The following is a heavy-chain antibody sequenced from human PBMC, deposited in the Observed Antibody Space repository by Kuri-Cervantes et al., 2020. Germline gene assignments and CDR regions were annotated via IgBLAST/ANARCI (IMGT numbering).Heavy chain of an antibody. V-gene: IGHV1-8*01. J-gene: IGHJ6*02. D-gene: IGHD6-19*01. CDR3: AKDLGKIAVAGDTFYYYYGMDV. Sequence: ASVKVSCKASGYTFTSYDINWVRQATGQGLEWMGWMNPNSGNTGYAQKFQGKVTMTRNTSISTAYMELSSLRSEDTAVYYCAKDLGKIAVAGDTFYYYYGMDVWGQGTTVTVSS. CDR1: GYTFTSYD. CDR2: MNPNSGNT.